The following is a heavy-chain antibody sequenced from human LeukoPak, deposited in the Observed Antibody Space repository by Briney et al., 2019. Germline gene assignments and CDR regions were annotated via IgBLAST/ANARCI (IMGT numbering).Heavy chain of an antibody. D-gene: IGHD2-8*02. V-gene: IGHV3-7*01. CDR1: GFTFSSYL. Sequence: GGSLRLSCAAFGFTFSSYLMSWVRQAPGKGLEWVANIHLDGSEKYYVDSLKSRFTISRDNAENSLYLQMNSLRAEDTAVYYCARVGLVAGMDVWGQGTTVTVSS. CDR2: IHLDGSEK. CDR3: ARVGLVAGMDV. J-gene: IGHJ6*02.